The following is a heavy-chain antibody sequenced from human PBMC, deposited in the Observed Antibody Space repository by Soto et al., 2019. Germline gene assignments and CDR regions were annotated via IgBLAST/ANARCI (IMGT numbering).Heavy chain of an antibody. CDR3: AKAANFYCSSSYGYKFYFDS. Sequence: QEQLVESGGGVVQPGRSLRLSCAASGFTFNTYGMHWVRQAPGKGLEWVAVISYDGSDKYYADSVKGRFIISRDNSKNTRYRQMNSLRAEDTAIYYCAKAANFYCSSSYGYKFYFDSWGQGALVSVSP. V-gene: IGHV3-30*18. CDR1: GFTFNTYG. D-gene: IGHD6-13*01. J-gene: IGHJ4*02. CDR2: ISYDGSDK.